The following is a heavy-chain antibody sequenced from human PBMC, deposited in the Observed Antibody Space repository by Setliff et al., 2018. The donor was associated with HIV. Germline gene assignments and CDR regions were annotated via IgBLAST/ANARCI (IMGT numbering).Heavy chain of an antibody. CDR3: ARDPAPSSSASYFQH. CDR1: GYTFTSYY. Sequence: ASVKVSCKASGYTFTSYYMHWVRRAPGQGLEWMGIINPSSGSTTYAQKFQGRVTMTRDTSTSTVYMELSSLRSEGTAVYYCARDPAPSSSASYFQHWGQATPVTVSS. D-gene: IGHD6-6*01. J-gene: IGHJ1*01. CDR2: INPSSGST. V-gene: IGHV1-46*01.